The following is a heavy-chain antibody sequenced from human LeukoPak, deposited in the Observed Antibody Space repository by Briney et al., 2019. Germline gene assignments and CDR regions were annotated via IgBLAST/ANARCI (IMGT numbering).Heavy chain of an antibody. Sequence: ASVKVSCKAPGYSFTTHGISWVRQAPGHGLEWMGWINPYNGKTKSSQEFQDRVTMTSDTSTSTIYLELRSLGSDDAAVFYCARDTPQHLKRFDAWGQGTLVTVSS. V-gene: IGHV1-18*04. D-gene: IGHD6-13*01. CDR3: ARDTPQHLKRFDA. J-gene: IGHJ4*02. CDR2: INPYNGKT. CDR1: GYSFTTHG.